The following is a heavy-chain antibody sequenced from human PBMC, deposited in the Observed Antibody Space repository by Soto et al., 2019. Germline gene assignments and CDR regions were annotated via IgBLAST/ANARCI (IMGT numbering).Heavy chain of an antibody. CDR2: ISAYNGNT. Sequence: ASVKVSCKASGYTFASYGISWVRQAPGQGLEWMGWISAYNGNTNYAQKLQGRVTMTTDTSTSTAYMELRSLRSDDTAVYYCARDDIVVVVGDAFDIWGQGTMVTVSS. J-gene: IGHJ3*02. CDR1: GYTFASYG. CDR3: ARDDIVVVVGDAFDI. D-gene: IGHD2-15*01. V-gene: IGHV1-18*01.